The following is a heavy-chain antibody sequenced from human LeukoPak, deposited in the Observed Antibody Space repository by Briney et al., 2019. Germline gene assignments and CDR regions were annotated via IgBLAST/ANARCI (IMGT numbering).Heavy chain of an antibody. D-gene: IGHD3-22*01. CDR1: GFIFSSYS. CDR3: ARDLSYYYDSSDPGAFDI. J-gene: IGHJ3*02. V-gene: IGHV3-48*01. Sequence: SGRSLRLSCAASGFIFSSYSMNWVRQAPGKGLEWVSYISSRSSTIYYADSVKGRFTISRDNAKNSLYLQMNSLRAEDRAVYYCARDLSYYYDSSDPGAFDIWGQGTMVTVSS. CDR2: ISSRSSTI.